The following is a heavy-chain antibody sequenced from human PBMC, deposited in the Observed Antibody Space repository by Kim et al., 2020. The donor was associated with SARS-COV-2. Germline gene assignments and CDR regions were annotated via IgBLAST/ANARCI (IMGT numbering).Heavy chain of an antibody. Sequence: SVKVSCKASGGTFSHHALNWLRQAPGQGLEWMGGIIPLFNTANYAQRFQGRVTITADESTSTAYMDLSRLRSEDTAVYYCARDLAVAATPYYYYAMDVWGQGTTVTVSS. CDR2: IIPLFNTA. CDR1: GGTFSHHA. V-gene: IGHV1-69*13. D-gene: IGHD2-15*01. J-gene: IGHJ6*01. CDR3: ARDLAVAATPYYYYAMDV.